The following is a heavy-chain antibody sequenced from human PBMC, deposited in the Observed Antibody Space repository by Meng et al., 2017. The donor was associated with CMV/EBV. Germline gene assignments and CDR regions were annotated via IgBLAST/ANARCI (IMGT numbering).Heavy chain of an antibody. J-gene: IGHJ3*02. D-gene: IGHD3-10*01. Sequence: GSLRLSCAVYGGSFSGYYWSWIRQPRGKGLEWIGEINHSGSTNYNPSLKSRVTISVETSKNQFSLKLSSVTAADTAVYYCARGGSVFSIWGQGTMVTVSS. V-gene: IGHV4-34*01. CDR3: ARGGSVFSI. CDR2: INHSGST. CDR1: GGSFSGYY.